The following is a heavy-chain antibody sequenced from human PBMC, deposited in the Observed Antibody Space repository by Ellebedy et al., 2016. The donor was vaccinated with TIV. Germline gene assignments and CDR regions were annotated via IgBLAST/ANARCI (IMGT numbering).Heavy chain of an antibody. CDR1: GYIFTSYS. D-gene: IGHD3-22*01. J-gene: IGHJ4*02. V-gene: IGHV1-18*01. Sequence: ASVKVSCKTSGYIFTSYSINWVRQAPGQGLEWMGWISGYNGNTKYAQKLQGRVTLTTDTSTGTAYMELRSLISEDTAVYYCVRSSGYHARGDYWGQGTQVTVSS. CDR2: ISGYNGNT. CDR3: VRSSGYHARGDY.